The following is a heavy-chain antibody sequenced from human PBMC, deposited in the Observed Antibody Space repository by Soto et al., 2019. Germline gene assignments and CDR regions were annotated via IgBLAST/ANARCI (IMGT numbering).Heavy chain of an antibody. J-gene: IGHJ4*02. CDR1: GFTFSSYG. Sequence: QVQLVESGGGVVQPGRSLRLSCAASGFTFSSYGMHWVRQAPGKGLECVAVISYDGSHKYYADSVKGRFTISRDNSKNTLYLQMTSLRAEDTAVYYCAKDRESYTSSSYFFDYWGQGTLVTVSS. D-gene: IGHD6-6*01. CDR3: AKDRESYTSSSYFFDY. CDR2: ISYDGSHK. V-gene: IGHV3-30*18.